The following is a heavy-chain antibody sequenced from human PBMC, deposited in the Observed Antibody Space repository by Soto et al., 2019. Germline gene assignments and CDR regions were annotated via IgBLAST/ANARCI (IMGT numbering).Heavy chain of an antibody. CDR1: GGTFSSYA. V-gene: IGHV1-69*13. D-gene: IGHD3-10*01. CDR2: IIPIFGTA. J-gene: IGHJ4*02. CDR3: ARDLRYYGSGRHYGYYFDY. Sequence: ASVKVSCKASGGTFSSYAISWVRQAPGQGLEWMGGIIPIFGTANYAQKFQGRVTITADESTSTAYMELSSLRSEDTAVYYCARDLRYYGSGRHYGYYFDYWGQGTLVTVSS.